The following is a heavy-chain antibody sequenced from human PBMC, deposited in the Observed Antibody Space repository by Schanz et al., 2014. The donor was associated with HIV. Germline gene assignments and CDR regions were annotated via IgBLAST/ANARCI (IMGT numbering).Heavy chain of an antibody. Sequence: EVQMLESGGGSVQPGGSLRLSCAASGFNFNNYAMTWVRQAPGKGLEWVSSISESGGRTYYADSVNGRFTISRDNSKNTLYLQMTTLRIDDTAVYYCAKPEYDSRGNSQSHFDSWGQGTLVTVSS. CDR1: GFNFNNYA. CDR3: AKPEYDSRGNSQSHFDS. D-gene: IGHD3-22*01. J-gene: IGHJ4*02. CDR2: ISESGGRT. V-gene: IGHV3-23*01.